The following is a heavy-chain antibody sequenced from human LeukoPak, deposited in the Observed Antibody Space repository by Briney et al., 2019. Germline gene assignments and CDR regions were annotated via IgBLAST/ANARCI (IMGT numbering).Heavy chain of an antibody. D-gene: IGHD3-10*01. Sequence: PGGSLRLSCAASGFTFRSYAMHWVRQAPGKGLEWVAVISYDGSKKYYADSVKGRFTISRDNSKNTLYLQMNSLRAEDTAVYYCARVVPPTDYGSGSYFWDPYYFDYWGQGTLVTVSS. J-gene: IGHJ4*02. V-gene: IGHV3-30*04. CDR2: ISYDGSKK. CDR1: GFTFRSYA. CDR3: ARVVPPTDYGSGSYFWDPYYFDY.